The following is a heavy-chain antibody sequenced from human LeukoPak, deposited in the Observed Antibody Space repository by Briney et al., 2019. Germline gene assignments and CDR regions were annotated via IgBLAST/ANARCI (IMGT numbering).Heavy chain of an antibody. V-gene: IGHV4-39*07. CDR3: ARDDTMIGTGAFDI. CDR1: GGSISSSSYY. J-gene: IGHJ3*02. Sequence: PSETLSLTCTVSGGSISSSSYYWGWIRQPPGKGLEWIGSIYYSGSTYYNPSLKSRVTMSVDTSKNQFSLKLSSVTAADTAVYYCARDDTMIGTGAFDIWGQGTMVTVSS. D-gene: IGHD3-22*01. CDR2: IYYSGST.